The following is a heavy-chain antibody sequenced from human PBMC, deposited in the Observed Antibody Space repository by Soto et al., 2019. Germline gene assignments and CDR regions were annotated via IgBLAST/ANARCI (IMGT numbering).Heavy chain of an antibody. CDR1: GSTFSSYT. D-gene: IGHD3-9*01. V-gene: IGHV3-21*01. CDR2: IDSSSTYK. J-gene: IGHJ4*03. CDR3: ARPAYDILTGYYPFDS. Sequence: GGSLRLSCAASGSTFSSYTMNWVRQAPGKGLERVTSIDSSSTYKYYADTVKGRFTVSRDNAKNSLYLQMNSLRAEDTVVYYCARPAYDILTGYYPFDSWGQGTMVTVSS.